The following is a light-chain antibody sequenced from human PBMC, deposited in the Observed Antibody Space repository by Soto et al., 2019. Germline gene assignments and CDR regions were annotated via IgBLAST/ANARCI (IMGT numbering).Light chain of an antibody. CDR1: QSVSSNY. CDR2: GAS. CDR3: QQYSSSPWT. Sequence: EIVLTQSPATLSLSPVERATLSCRASQSVSSNYLAWYQQKPGQAPRLLIYGASNRATGIPDRFSGSGSGTDFTLTISRLEPEDFAVYYCQQYSSSPWTFGQGTKVDIK. V-gene: IGKV3-20*01. J-gene: IGKJ1*01.